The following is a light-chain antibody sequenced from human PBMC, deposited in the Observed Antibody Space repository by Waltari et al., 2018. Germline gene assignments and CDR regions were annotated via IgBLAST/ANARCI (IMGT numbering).Light chain of an antibody. CDR3: QAWDSSTVV. J-gene: IGLJ3*02. Sequence: SYELTQPPSVSVSPGQTASITCSGDTLGDKYTCWYQQKPGQSPVLVIFQDIKRPSGIPARFSGSNSGNTATLTISGTQPMDEADYYCQAWDSSTVVFGGGTKLTVL. CDR1: TLGDKY. V-gene: IGLV3-1*01. CDR2: QDI.